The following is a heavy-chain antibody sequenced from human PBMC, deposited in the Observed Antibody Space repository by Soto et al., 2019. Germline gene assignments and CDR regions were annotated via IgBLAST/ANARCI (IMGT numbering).Heavy chain of an antibody. CDR3: ARVPYYDFWSGYPTYYYYYGMDV. J-gene: IGHJ6*02. CDR2: ISAYNGNT. Sequence: QVQLVQSGAEVKKPGASVKVSCKASGYTFTSYGISWVRQSPGQGLEWMGWISAYNGNTNYAQKLQGRVTMTTDTSTSTAYMELRSLRSDDTAVYYCARVPYYDFWSGYPTYYYYYGMDVWGQGTTVTVSS. CDR1: GYTFTSYG. D-gene: IGHD3-3*01. V-gene: IGHV1-18*01.